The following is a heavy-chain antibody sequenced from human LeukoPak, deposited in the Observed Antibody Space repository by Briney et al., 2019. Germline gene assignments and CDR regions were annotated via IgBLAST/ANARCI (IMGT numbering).Heavy chain of an antibody. CDR2: ITDAVGST. J-gene: IGHJ4*02. CDR1: GFTFSSSS. CDR3: AKEIFSGLLYIDY. D-gene: IGHD5-12*01. Sequence: GGSLRLSCAASGFTFSSSSISWVRQAPGKGLGWVSAITDAVGSTHYADSVKGRFTISSDNSKNTVYLQMNSLRPEDMAVYYCAKEIFSGLLYIDYWGQGTLVTVSS. V-gene: IGHV3-23*01.